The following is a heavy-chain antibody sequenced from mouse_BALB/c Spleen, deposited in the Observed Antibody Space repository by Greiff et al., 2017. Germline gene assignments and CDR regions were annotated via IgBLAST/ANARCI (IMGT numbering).Heavy chain of an antibody. V-gene: IGHV1-63*02. CDR2: IYPGGGYT. Sequence: QVQLQQSGAELVRPGTSVKISCKASGYTFTNYWLGWVKQRPGHGLEWIGDIYPGGGYTNYNEKFKGQATLTADTSSSTAYMQLSSLTSEASAVYCCARDDYYGAELRHFDYWGEGTTLTVSS. CDR1: GYTFTNYW. D-gene: IGHD1-2*01. CDR3: ARDDYYGAELRHFDY. J-gene: IGHJ2*01.